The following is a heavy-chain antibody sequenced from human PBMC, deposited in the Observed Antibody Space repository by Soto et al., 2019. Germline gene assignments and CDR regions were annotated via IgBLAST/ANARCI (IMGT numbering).Heavy chain of an antibody. D-gene: IGHD4-17*01. CDR1: GGSISSYY. J-gene: IGHJ6*02. Sequence: TSETLSLTCTVSGGSISSYYWSWIRQPPGKGLEWIGYIYYSGSTNYNPSLKSRVTISVDTSKNQFSLKLSSVTAADTAVYYCARDRADYAVDVWRQGTTVTVSS. CDR2: IYYSGST. CDR3: ARDRADYAVDV. V-gene: IGHV4-59*01.